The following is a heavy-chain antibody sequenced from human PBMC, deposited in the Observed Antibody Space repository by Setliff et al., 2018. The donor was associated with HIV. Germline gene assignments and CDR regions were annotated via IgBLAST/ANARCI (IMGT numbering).Heavy chain of an antibody. CDR2: VYYSGST. CDR1: GVSTSSSSYY. D-gene: IGHD2-15*01. J-gene: IGHJ5*02. V-gene: IGHV4-39*01. Sequence: SETLSLTCTVSGVSTSSSSYYWGWIRQPPGKGLDWIGYVYYSGSTYYSPSLKSRVTISADTSKNEFFLKLTSVTAADTAVYYCARSSRGYCSGGSCYGFDPWGQGNLVTVSS. CDR3: ARSSRGYCSGGSCYGFDP.